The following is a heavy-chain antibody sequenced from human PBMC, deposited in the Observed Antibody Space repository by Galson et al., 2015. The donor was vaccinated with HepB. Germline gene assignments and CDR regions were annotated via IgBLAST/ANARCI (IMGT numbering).Heavy chain of an antibody. D-gene: IGHD2-15*01. CDR1: GFTVSSSY. Sequence: SLRLSCAASGFTVSSSYMSWVRQAPGKGLEWVSVIYSGGSTYYADSVKGRFTISRDNSKNTLYLQMNSLRAEDTAVYYCAACSGGSCWVGGAFDIWGQGTMVTVSS. CDR3: AACSGGSCWVGGAFDI. CDR2: IYSGGST. J-gene: IGHJ3*02. V-gene: IGHV3-66*01.